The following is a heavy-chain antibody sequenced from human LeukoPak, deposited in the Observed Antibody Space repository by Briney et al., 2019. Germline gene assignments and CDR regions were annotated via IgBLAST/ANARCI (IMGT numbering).Heavy chain of an antibody. CDR1: GGSISSYY. CDR3: ARSVNYYGSGSYYDTTGP. Sequence: PSETLSLTCTVSGGSISSYYWSWIRQPPGKGLEWIGYIYYSGSTNYNPFLKSRVTISVDTSKNQFSLKLRSVTAADTAVYYCARSVNYYGSGSYYDTTGPWGQGTLVTVSS. V-gene: IGHV4-59*01. D-gene: IGHD3-10*01. J-gene: IGHJ5*02. CDR2: IYYSGST.